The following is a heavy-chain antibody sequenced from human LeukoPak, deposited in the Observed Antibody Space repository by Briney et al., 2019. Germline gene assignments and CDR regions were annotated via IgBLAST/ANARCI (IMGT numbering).Heavy chain of an antibody. CDR2: IYTSGST. Sequence: NPSETLSLTCTVSGGSISSYYWSWIRQPPGKGLEWIGYIYTSGSTNYNPSLKSRVTISVDTSKNQFSLKLSSATAADTAVYYCARLRPYYDSSGLDYWGQGTLVTVSS. CDR3: ARLRPYYDSSGLDY. D-gene: IGHD3-22*01. V-gene: IGHV4-4*09. J-gene: IGHJ4*02. CDR1: GGSISSYY.